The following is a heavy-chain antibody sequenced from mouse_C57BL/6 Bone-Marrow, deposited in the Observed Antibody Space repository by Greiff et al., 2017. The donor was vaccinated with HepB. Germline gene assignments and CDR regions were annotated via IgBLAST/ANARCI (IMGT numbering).Heavy chain of an antibody. J-gene: IGHJ1*03. Sequence: QVQLQQSGAELARPGASVKLSCKASGYTFTSYGISWVKQRPGQGLEWIGEIYPRSGNTYYNEKFKGKATLTADKSSSTAYMELRSLTSEDSAVYFGARADYDYIYWYFDVWGTGTTVTVSS. V-gene: IGHV1-81*01. D-gene: IGHD2-4*01. CDR3: ARADYDYIYWYFDV. CDR1: GYTFTSYG. CDR2: IYPRSGNT.